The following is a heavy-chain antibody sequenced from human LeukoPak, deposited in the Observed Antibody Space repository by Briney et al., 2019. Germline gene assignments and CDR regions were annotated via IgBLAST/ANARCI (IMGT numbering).Heavy chain of an antibody. D-gene: IGHD3-22*01. CDR3: ARIEDRGAAFDS. Sequence: GGSLRLSCAVSGFTFSSYWMHWVRQVPGEGLVWVSRINTDGRTTTYADSVKGRFTISRDNAKYMLYLQMNSLRAEDTAVYYCARIEDRGAAFDSWGQGTLVTVSS. CDR1: GFTFSSYW. V-gene: IGHV3-74*01. J-gene: IGHJ4*02. CDR2: INTDGRTT.